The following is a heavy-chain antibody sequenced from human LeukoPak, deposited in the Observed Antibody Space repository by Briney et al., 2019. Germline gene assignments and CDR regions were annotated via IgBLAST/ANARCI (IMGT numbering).Heavy chain of an antibody. Sequence: PGGSLRLSCAASGFTFSNAWMSWVRQAPGKGLEWIGEINHSGSTNYNPSLKSRVTISVDTSKNQFSLKLSSVTAADTAVYYCARVPGWYFDYWGQGTLVTVSS. CDR2: INHSGST. CDR1: GFTFSNAW. D-gene: IGHD1-1*01. CDR3: ARVPGWYFDY. V-gene: IGHV4-34*01. J-gene: IGHJ4*02.